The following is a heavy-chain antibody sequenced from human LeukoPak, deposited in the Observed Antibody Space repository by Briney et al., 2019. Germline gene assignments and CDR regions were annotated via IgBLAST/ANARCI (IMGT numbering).Heavy chain of an antibody. J-gene: IGHJ4*02. Sequence: GASVKVSCKASGYTFTCHYMHWVRQAPGQGLEWMGWINPNSGGTNYAQKFQGRVTMTRDTSISTAYMELSRLRSDDTAVYYCARSENGDYAPSFDYWGQGTLVTVSS. CDR2: INPNSGGT. V-gene: IGHV1-2*02. CDR3: ARSENGDYAPSFDY. D-gene: IGHD4-17*01. CDR1: GYTFTCHY.